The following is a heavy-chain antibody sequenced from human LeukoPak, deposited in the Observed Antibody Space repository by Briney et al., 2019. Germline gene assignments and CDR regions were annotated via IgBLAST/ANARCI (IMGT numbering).Heavy chain of an antibody. D-gene: IGHD1-26*01. V-gene: IGHV1-2*02. CDR2: NNPNSDGT. J-gene: IGHJ5*02. Sequence: ASVKVSCKASGYTLTGYYMHWVRQAPGQGLEWMGWNNPNSDGTNYAQKPQGRDPMPKDTPNSTAHMELRTEISDNTAVYHCARGQWELDWFDPWGQGTLVTVCS. CDR1: GYTLTGYY. CDR3: ARGQWELDWFDP.